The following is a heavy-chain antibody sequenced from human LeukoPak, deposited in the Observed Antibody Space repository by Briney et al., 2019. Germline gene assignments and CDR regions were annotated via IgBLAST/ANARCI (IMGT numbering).Heavy chain of an antibody. J-gene: IGHJ5*02. CDR1: GGTFSSYA. CDR2: INTKTGRT. Sequence: ASVKVSCKASGGTFSSYAISWVRQAPGQGLEWMAWINTKTGRTSSARKFQGRVTMTRDPSITTVYMDMAWLTSDDTAIYFCARADFIDAGPYLIGPWGQGTLVTVSS. CDR3: ARADFIDAGPYLIGP. V-gene: IGHV1-2*02. D-gene: IGHD3-3*01.